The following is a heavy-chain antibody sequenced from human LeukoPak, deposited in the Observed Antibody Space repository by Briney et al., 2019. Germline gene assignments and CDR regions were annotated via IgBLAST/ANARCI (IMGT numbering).Heavy chain of an antibody. D-gene: IGHD2-15*01. J-gene: IGHJ4*02. CDR3: ARARVVAASLDY. CDR2: IIPIFGTA. Sequence: SVKVSCKASGGTFSSYAISWVRQAPGQGLEWMGGIIPIFGTANYAQKFQGRVTITTDESTSTAYMELSSLRSEDTAVYYCARARVVAASLDYWGQGTLVTVSS. V-gene: IGHV1-69*05. CDR1: GGTFSSYA.